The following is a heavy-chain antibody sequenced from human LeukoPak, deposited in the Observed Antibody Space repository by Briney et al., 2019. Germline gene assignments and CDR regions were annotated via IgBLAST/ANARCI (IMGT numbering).Heavy chain of an antibody. CDR3: ARRGAAGTYYFDY. CDR2: ISGSGGGT. J-gene: IGHJ4*02. D-gene: IGHD6-13*01. Sequence: GGSLRLSCAASGFTFNNYAMSWVRQAPGKGLEWVSGISGSGGGTYYADSVKGRFTISRDNSKNTLYLQTNSLRAEDTAVYYCARRGAAGTYYFDYWGQGTLVTVSS. CDR1: GFTFNNYA. V-gene: IGHV3-23*01.